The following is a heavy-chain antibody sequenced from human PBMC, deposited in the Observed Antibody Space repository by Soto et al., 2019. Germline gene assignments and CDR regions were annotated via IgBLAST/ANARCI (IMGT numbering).Heavy chain of an antibody. Sequence: SETLSLTCAVSGGSISSSNWWSWVRQPPGKGLEWIGEIYHSGSTNYNPSLKSRVTISVDKSKNQFSLKLSSVTAADTAVYYCARDPVGATNWFDPWGQGTLVTVS. CDR1: GGSISSSNW. V-gene: IGHV4-4*02. J-gene: IGHJ5*02. CDR3: ARDPVGATNWFDP. CDR2: IYHSGST. D-gene: IGHD1-26*01.